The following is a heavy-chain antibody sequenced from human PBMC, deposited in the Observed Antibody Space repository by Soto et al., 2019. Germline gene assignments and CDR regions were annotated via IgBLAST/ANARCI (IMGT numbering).Heavy chain of an antibody. CDR2: IRYGGDA. J-gene: IGHJ4*02. Sequence: PSETLSLTCAVSGASISSSNFYWGWFRQPPGKGLEWIGSIRYGGDASFNPSLKSRVTISIDTSKNQFSLTLRSVTAADTATYYCAKDASCFSCGAWGQGAPVTVPS. CDR3: AKDASCFSCGA. CDR1: GASISSSNFY. D-gene: IGHD2-21*01. V-gene: IGHV4-39*01.